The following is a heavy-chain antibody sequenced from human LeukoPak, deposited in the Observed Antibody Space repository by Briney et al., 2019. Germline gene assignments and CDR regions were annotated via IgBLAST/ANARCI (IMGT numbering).Heavy chain of an antibody. CDR2: IYPGDSDT. D-gene: IGHD5-12*01. Sequence: GESLKISCKGSGYSFTGYWIGWVRQMPGKGLEWMGIIYPGDSDTRYSPSFQGQVTISADKSISTAYLQWSSLKASDTAMYYCALGSGYHTTPRLPPLYWGQGTLVTVSS. V-gene: IGHV5-51*01. J-gene: IGHJ4*02. CDR3: ALGSGYHTTPRLPPLY. CDR1: GYSFTGYW.